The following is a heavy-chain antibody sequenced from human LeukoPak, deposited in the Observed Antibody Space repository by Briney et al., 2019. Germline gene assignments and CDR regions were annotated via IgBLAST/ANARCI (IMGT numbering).Heavy chain of an antibody. V-gene: IGHV3-21*01. CDR2: ISSSSSYI. D-gene: IGHD1-26*01. J-gene: IGHJ6*02. Sequence: GGSLRLSCAASGFTFSNYAMSWVRQTPGRGLEWVSSISSSSSYIYYADSVKGRFTISRDNAKNSLYLQMNSLRAEDTAVYYCASWELRRESYYYGMDVWGQGTTVTVSS. CDR1: GFTFSNYA. CDR3: ASWELRRESYYYGMDV.